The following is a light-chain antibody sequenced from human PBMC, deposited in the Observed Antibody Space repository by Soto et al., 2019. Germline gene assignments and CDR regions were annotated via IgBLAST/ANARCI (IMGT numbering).Light chain of an antibody. CDR3: SSYVTSGTLV. CDR1: SSDIGGSDY. Sequence: QSVLTQAASVSGSPGQSITISCTGTSSDIGGSDYVSWYQKHPGKAPKVIIYEVSDRPSGVSDRFSGSKSGNTASLTISGLQAEDEADYYCSSYVTSGTLVFGGGTKLTGL. CDR2: EVS. J-gene: IGLJ3*02. V-gene: IGLV2-14*01.